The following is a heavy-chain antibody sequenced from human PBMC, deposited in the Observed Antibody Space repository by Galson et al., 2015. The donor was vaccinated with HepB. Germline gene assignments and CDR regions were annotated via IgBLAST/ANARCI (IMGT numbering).Heavy chain of an antibody. CDR3: AREPMAVAYWYFDL. Sequence: SLRLSCAASGFTFSDHYMDWVRQAPGKGLEWVGRVRNKAYSYIAEYAASGKGRFTISRADSKNSLFLQRSSLNTEATAVYYCAREPMAVAYWYFDLWGRGTLVTVSS. CDR1: GFTFSDHY. D-gene: IGHD6-19*01. CDR2: VRNKAYSYIA. J-gene: IGHJ2*01. V-gene: IGHV3-72*01.